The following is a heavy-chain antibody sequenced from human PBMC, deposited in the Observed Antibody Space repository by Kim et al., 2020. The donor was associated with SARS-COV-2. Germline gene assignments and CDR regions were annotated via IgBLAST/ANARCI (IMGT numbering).Heavy chain of an antibody. V-gene: IGHV3-7*01. Sequence: GGSLRLSCVESGITSSSYWLTWVRQAPGKGLEWVANIKRDGSERYYGDSVKGRFTISIDNAKSSVFLQMNSLRSEDTAVYYCGISGIWGQGTLVTVSS. CDR3: GISGI. CDR2: IKRDGSER. CDR1: GITSSSYW. J-gene: IGHJ4*02.